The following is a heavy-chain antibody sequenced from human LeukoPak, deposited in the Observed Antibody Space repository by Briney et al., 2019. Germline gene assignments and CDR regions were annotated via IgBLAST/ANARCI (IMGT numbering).Heavy chain of an antibody. J-gene: IGHJ4*02. CDR2: MNPSSGGT. D-gene: IGHD6-6*01. CDR3: AREYSSSSVFDY. Sequence: ASVKASCKASGYTFTSYDINWVRQATGQGLEWMGWMNPSSGGTNYAQKFQGRVTMTRDTSISTAYMELSRLRSDDTAVYYCAREYSSSSVFDYWGQGTLVTVSS. V-gene: IGHV1-2*02. CDR1: GYTFTSYD.